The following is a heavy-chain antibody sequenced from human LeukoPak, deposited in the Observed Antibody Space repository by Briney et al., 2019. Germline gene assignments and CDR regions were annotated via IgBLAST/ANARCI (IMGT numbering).Heavy chain of an antibody. D-gene: IGHD2-2*01. J-gene: IGHJ4*02. CDR1: GFTFSSYA. V-gene: IGHV3-64*01. CDR3: ARGPYCSSTSCFPLLDY. Sequence: PGGSLRLSCGASGFTFSSYAMYWVRQAPGKGLEYVSAISSNGGSTYYANSVKGRFTISRDNSKNTLYLEMDSLRTEDMDVYYCARGPYCSSTSCFPLLDYWGQGTLVTVSS. CDR2: ISSNGGST.